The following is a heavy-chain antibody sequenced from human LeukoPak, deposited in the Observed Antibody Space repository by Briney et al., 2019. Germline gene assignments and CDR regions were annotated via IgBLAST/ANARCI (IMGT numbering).Heavy chain of an antibody. J-gene: IGHJ4*02. CDR2: ISYDGSNK. D-gene: IGHD3-22*01. Sequence: GGSLRLSCAAFGFTFSSYGMHWVRQAPGKGGEWVAVISYDGSNKYYADSVKGRFTISRDNAKKTLYLQKNSRRDEDMDVYYCAKNYYDTSGLERWGQGTLVTVSS. CDR3: AKNYYDTSGLER. CDR1: GFTFSSYG. V-gene: IGHV3-30*18.